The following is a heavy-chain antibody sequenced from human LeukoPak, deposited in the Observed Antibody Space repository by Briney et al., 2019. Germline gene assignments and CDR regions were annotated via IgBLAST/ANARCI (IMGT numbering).Heavy chain of an antibody. CDR1: GGSISSGGYY. D-gene: IGHD6-13*01. J-gene: IGHJ4*02. CDR2: IYYSGST. CDR3: ARHIPYGMGAARAYYFDY. V-gene: IGHV4-31*03. Sequence: SEILSLTCTVSGGSISSGGYYWSWIRQHPGKGLEWIGYIYYSGSTYYNPSLKSRVTISVDTSKNQFSLKLSSVTAADTAVYYCARHIPYGMGAARAYYFDYWGQGTLVTVSS.